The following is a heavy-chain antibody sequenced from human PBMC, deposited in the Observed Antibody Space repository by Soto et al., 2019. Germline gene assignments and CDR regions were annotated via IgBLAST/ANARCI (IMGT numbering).Heavy chain of an antibody. V-gene: IGHV3-9*01. CDR3: TRGNWGSAFDI. Sequence: GGSLRLSCAASGFTFHDYALHWVRQAPGRGREWVSGISRDSVTLAYADSVRGRFTISRDNAQNSLNLQMDSLTLEDTAFYYCTRGNWGSAFDIWGLGTMVTVSS. J-gene: IGHJ3*02. CDR2: ISRDSVTL. D-gene: IGHD7-27*01. CDR1: GFTFHDYA.